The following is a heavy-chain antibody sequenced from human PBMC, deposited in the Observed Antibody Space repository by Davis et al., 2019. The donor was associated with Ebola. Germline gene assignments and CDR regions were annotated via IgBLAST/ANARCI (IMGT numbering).Heavy chain of an antibody. CDR2: MNPNSGNT. CDR3: ARGGVAYSDLDY. D-gene: IGHD2-21*01. CDR1: GYTFTGYD. Sequence: AASVTVSCKASGYTFTGYDINWVRQATGQGLEWMGWMNPNSGNTGYAQKFQGRVTMTRENSMSTAYMELTSLRSDDTAVYFCARGGVAYSDLDYWGQGTLVAVSS. V-gene: IGHV1-8*01. J-gene: IGHJ4*02.